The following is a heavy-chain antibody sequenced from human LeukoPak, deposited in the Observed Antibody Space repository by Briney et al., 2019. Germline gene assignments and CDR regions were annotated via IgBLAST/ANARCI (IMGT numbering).Heavy chain of an antibody. V-gene: IGHV3-21*04. D-gene: IGHD3-22*01. CDR3: AREYYFDNSGYYGVGDY. J-gene: IGHJ4*02. CDR1: GFTFSSYS. CDR2: ISSSSSYI. Sequence: PGGSLRLSCAASGFTFSSYSMNWVRQAPGKGLEWVSSISSSSSYIYYADSVKGRFTISRDNAKNSLYLQMNSLRAEDTAVYYCAREYYFDNSGYYGVGDYWGQGTLVTVSS.